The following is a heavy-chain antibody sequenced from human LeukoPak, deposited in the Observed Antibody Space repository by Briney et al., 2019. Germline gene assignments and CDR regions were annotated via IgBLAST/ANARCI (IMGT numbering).Heavy chain of an antibody. Sequence: SQTLSLTCTISGDSVTSNSAAWNWISQSPSRGLKWLGRTYYRSKWYNDYAVSVKSRITINPDTFKNQFSLQLNSVTPEDTAVYYCAREAWDYDILTGYQYSNWFDPWGQGTLVTVSS. V-gene: IGHV6-1*01. CDR1: GDSVTSNSAA. J-gene: IGHJ5*02. CDR3: AREAWDYDILTGYQYSNWFDP. D-gene: IGHD3-9*01. CDR2: TYYRSKWYN.